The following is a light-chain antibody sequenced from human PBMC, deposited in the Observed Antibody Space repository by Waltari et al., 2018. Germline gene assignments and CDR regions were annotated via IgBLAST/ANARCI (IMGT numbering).Light chain of an antibody. CDR3: QKYGTLPAT. CDR1: QTISRY. CDR2: DAA. V-gene: IGKV3-20*01. J-gene: IGKJ1*01. Sequence: EIILTQSPGILSLSPGERATLSCRANQTISRYLAWYQQKPGQAPRLLIYDAASRATGIPDRFSGSGSGTDFSLTISRLEPEDSAVYYCQKYGTLPATFGQGTKVEIK.